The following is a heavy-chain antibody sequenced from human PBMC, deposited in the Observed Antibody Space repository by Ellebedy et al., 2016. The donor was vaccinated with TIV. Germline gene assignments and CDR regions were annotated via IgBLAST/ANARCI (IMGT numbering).Heavy chain of an antibody. CDR1: GFSLTNAWTFTYAW. J-gene: IGHJ5*02. D-gene: IGHD3-10*01. Sequence: GGSLRLXCVASGFSLTNAWTFTYAWMNWVRQAPGKGPEWVGRIKSKSDGGTADYAAPVKGRFSISRDDSKNTMYLQMNRLRIEDPAGYYCAYYYASGTYPDWLDPWGQGTLVTVSS. CDR2: IKSKSDGGTA. V-gene: IGHV3-15*07. CDR3: AYYYASGTYPDWLDP.